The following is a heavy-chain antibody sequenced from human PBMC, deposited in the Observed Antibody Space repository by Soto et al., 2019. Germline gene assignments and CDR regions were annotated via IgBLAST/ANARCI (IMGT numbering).Heavy chain of an antibody. V-gene: IGHV1-18*01. CDR1: GYTFTSYG. CDR3: ARDQRSSGYDHFDY. CDR2: ISAYNGNT. Sequence: ASVKVSCKASGYTFTSYGISWVRQAPGQGLEWMGWISAYNGNTNYAQKLQGRVTMTTDTSTSTAYMELRSLRSDDTAVYYCARDQRSSGYDHFDYWGQGTLVTVSS. J-gene: IGHJ4*02. D-gene: IGHD3-22*01.